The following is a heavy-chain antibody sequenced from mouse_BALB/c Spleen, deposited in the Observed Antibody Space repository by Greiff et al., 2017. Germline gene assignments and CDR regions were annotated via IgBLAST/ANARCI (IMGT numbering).Heavy chain of an antibody. J-gene: IGHJ4*01. D-gene: IGHD1-2*01. CDR3: ARGHYYGYDAMDY. Sequence: EVQVVESGGGLVKPGGSLKLSCAASGFTFSDYYMYWVRQTPEKRLEWVATISDGGSYTYYPDSVKGRFTISRDNAKNNLYLQMSSLKSEDTAMYYCARGHYYGYDAMDYWGQGTSVTVSS. V-gene: IGHV5-4*02. CDR2: ISDGGSYT. CDR1: GFTFSDYY.